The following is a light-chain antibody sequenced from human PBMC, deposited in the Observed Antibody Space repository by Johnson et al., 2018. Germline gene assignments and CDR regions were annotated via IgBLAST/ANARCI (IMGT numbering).Light chain of an antibody. CDR2: ENN. CDR1: SSNIGNNY. CDR3: GTWDSSLSDGNV. V-gene: IGLV1-51*02. J-gene: IGLJ1*01. Sequence: SVLTQPPSVSAAPGQKVTISCSGSSSNIGNNYVSWYQQLPGTAPKLLIYENNNQPSGIPARFSCSKSCPSPTLGLTRLKPRDEADYYRGTWDSSLSDGNVFGTGTKVTGL.